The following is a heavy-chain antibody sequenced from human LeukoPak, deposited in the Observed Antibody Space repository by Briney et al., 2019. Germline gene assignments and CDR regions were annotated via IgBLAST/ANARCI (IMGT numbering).Heavy chain of an antibody. Sequence: GSLRLSCAASGFTFSSYSMNWVRQAPGKGLEWVSSISSSSSYIYYADSVKGRFTISRDNAKNSLYLQMNSLRAEDTAVYYCARDSYDSSGYYFYWGQGTLVTVSS. J-gene: IGHJ4*02. V-gene: IGHV3-21*01. CDR3: ARDSYDSSGYYFY. CDR2: ISSSSSYI. D-gene: IGHD3-22*01. CDR1: GFTFSSYS.